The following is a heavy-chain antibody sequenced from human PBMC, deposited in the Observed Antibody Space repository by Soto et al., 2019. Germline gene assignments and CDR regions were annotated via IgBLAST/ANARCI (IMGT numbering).Heavy chain of an antibody. J-gene: IGHJ4*02. V-gene: IGHV4-31*03. D-gene: IGHD3-10*01. Sequence: QVQLRESGPGLVKPSQTLSLTCSVSGGSISSGAYYWNWIRHHPGKGLEWIGYISYSGSTDYNPSPKSRVTISVDTSNNQFSLRLSSVTAADTAVYYCARENTLVRGYHFDYWGQGTLVTVS. CDR3: ARENTLVRGYHFDY. CDR1: GGSISSGAYY. CDR2: ISYSGST.